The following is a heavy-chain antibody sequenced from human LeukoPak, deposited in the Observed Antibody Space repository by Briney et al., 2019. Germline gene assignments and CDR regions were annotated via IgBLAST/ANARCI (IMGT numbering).Heavy chain of an antibody. V-gene: IGHV4-38-2*02. CDR3: ARDPHFDY. CDR2: IYQSGST. CDR1: GYTISSGYY. Sequence: SETLSLTCTVSGYTISSGYYWGWIRQPPGKGLEWIGSIYQSGSTYYNPSLKSRVTISVDTSKNQFSLKLSSVTAADTAVYYCARDPHFDYWGQGTLVTVSS. J-gene: IGHJ4*02.